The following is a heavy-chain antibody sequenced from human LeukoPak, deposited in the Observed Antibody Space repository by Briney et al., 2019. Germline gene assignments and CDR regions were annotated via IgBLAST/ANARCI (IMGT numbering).Heavy chain of an antibody. D-gene: IGHD6-13*01. V-gene: IGHV3-23*01. CDR1: GFHFSSYA. CDR3: AKDRLASSAYYYMAV. CDR2: ISGSGGST. J-gene: IGHJ6*03. Sequence: GGSLTLSCAASGFHFSSYAMSWVRQAPGKGLEWVSAISGSGGSTYYADSVKGRFTISRDNSKNTLYLQMNSLRAEDTAVYYCAKDRLASSAYYYMAVWGKGTTVTVSS.